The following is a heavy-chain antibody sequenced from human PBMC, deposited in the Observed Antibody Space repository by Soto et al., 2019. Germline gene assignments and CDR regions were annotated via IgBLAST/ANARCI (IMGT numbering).Heavy chain of an antibody. CDR2: ISAYNGNT. J-gene: IGHJ5*02. CDR3: ARAERNSSGWDFPETSHNWFDP. V-gene: IGHV1-18*01. CDR1: GYTFTSYG. D-gene: IGHD6-19*01. Sequence: QVQLVQSGAEVKKPGASVKVSCKASGYTFTSYGISWVRQAPGQGLEWMGWISAYNGNTNYAQKPQGRVTMTTDTSTSTAYMELRSLRSDDTAVYYCARAERNSSGWDFPETSHNWFDPWGQGTLVTVSS.